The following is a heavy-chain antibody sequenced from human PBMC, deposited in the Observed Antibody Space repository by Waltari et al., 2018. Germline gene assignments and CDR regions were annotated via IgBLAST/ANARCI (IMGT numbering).Heavy chain of an antibody. D-gene: IGHD1-26*01. Sequence: QVQLVQSGAEVKKPGASVKVSCKASGYTFTSYGISWVRQAPGQGLEWMGWISAYNGNTNYAQKFQGRVTITADESTSTAYMELSSLRSEDTAVYYCARERGIVGAKIDAFDIWGQGTMVTVSS. J-gene: IGHJ3*02. V-gene: IGHV1-18*01. CDR3: ARERGIVGAKIDAFDI. CDR1: GYTFTSYG. CDR2: ISAYNGNT.